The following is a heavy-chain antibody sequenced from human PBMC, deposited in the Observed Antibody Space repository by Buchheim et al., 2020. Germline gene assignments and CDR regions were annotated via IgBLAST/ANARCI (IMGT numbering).Heavy chain of an antibody. Sequence: EVQLVESGGGLVQPGGSLRLSCAASGFTFSSYAMSWVRQAPGKGLEWVSAISGSGGSTYYADSVKGRFTITRDNSQNMLYLQKNSLRAEDTAVYYCAKCMYSGYDWIAAAGSFDYWGQGTL. CDR3: AKCMYSGYDWIAAAGSFDY. V-gene: IGHV3-23*04. CDR1: GFTFSSYA. D-gene: IGHD5-12*01. J-gene: IGHJ4*02. CDR2: ISGSGGST.